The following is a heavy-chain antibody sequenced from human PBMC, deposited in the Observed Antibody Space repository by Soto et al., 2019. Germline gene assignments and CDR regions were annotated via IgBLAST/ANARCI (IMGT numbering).Heavy chain of an antibody. CDR3: ARDLRYHCSGGSCYEDNWFDP. V-gene: IGHV3-30-3*01. CDR2: ISYDRSNK. D-gene: IGHD2-15*01. CDR1: GFTFSSYA. J-gene: IGHJ5*02. Sequence: GGSLRLSCAASGFTFSSYAMHWVRQAPGKGLEWVAVISYDRSNKYYADSVKGRFTISRDNSKNTLYLQMNRLKAKDTAVYNFARDLRYHCSGGSCYEDNWFDPWGQGTLVTVSS.